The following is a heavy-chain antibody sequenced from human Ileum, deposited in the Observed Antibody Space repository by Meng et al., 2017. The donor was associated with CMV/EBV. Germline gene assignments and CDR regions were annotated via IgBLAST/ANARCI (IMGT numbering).Heavy chain of an antibody. J-gene: IGHJ4*02. CDR3: AKVRDCYGTACHYYFDY. CDR2: IHYSGST. V-gene: IGHV4-59*01. D-gene: IGHD2/OR15-2a*01. Sequence: SEPLSLTCTVSGDSINNYYWSWVRQPPGKGLQWVGYIHYSGSTTYNPSLKSRVTISVDTSKNQFSLKLTSVTAADTTVYYCAKVRDCYGTACHYYFDYWGQGTLVTVSS. CDR1: GDSINNYY.